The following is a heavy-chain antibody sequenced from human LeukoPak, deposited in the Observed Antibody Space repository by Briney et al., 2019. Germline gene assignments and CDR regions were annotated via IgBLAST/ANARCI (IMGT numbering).Heavy chain of an antibody. CDR1: GFTFSSYE. Sequence: PGGSLRLSCAASGFTFSSYEMNWVRQAPGKGLEWVSSISSSSSYIYYADSVKGRFTISRDNAKNSLYLQMNSLRAEDTAVYYCARGAADSGYYFFDYWGQGTLVTVSS. D-gene: IGHD3-22*01. CDR3: ARGAADSGYYFFDY. CDR2: ISSSSSYI. J-gene: IGHJ4*02. V-gene: IGHV3-21*01.